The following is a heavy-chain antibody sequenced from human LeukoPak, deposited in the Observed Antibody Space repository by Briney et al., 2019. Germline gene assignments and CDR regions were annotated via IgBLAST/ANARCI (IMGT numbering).Heavy chain of an antibody. CDR2: ISSSGSTI. V-gene: IGHV3-48*04. J-gene: IGHJ4*02. CDR1: GFTFSSYI. Sequence: GGSLRLSCAASGFTFSSYILSWVRQAPGKGLEWVSYISSSGSTIYYADSVKGRFTISRDNAKNSLYLQMNSLRAEDTAVYYCAREVGSSTSCYNYWGQGTLVTVTS. D-gene: IGHD2-2*02. CDR3: AREVGSSTSCYNY.